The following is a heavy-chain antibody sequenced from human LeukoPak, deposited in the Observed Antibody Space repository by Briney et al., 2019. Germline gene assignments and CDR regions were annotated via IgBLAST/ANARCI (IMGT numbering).Heavy chain of an antibody. D-gene: IGHD3-22*01. CDR2: IYDSGST. CDR3: ARGYYDGSGYSVPFDY. V-gene: IGHV4-59*01. Sequence: SGTLSLTCTVSGGSIRNNYWNWIRQPPGKRLEWIGYIYDSGSTKYNPSLKSRVTFSVDTSKSQFSLHLTSVTAADTAVYYCARGYYDGSGYSVPFDYWGQGMLVIVSS. CDR1: GGSIRNNY. J-gene: IGHJ4*02.